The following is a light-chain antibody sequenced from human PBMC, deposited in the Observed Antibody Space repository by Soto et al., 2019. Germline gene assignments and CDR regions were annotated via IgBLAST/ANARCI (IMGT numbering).Light chain of an antibody. V-gene: IGLV2-14*01. CDR1: STDVGDGYD. J-gene: IGLJ1*01. CDR3: ISLRTSGTHV. Sequence: QSALTQPASVSGAPGQSVTISCTGTSTDVGDGYDVYWYQKHPGTAPKLLISDVTNRPSGVSNRFSGSKSGTSASLTISGLHADDAAHYYCISLRTSGTHVFGTGTKVTVL. CDR2: DVT.